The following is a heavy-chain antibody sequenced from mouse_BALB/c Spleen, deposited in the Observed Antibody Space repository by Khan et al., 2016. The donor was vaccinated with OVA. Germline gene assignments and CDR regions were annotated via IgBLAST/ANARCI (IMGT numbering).Heavy chain of an antibody. J-gene: IGHJ3*01. CDR3: ARAFYNGAWFAY. CDR1: GFSISNYG. CDR2: IWTGGST. D-gene: IGHD1-3*01. Sequence: VQLQESGPGLVAPSQTLSISCTVSGFSISNYGVHWVRQPPGKGLEWLGVIWTGGSTNHNSALTSRLSITKDNSKNQVFLKMNSLQTDDTAIYYWARAFYNGAWFAYWGQGTLVPVSA. V-gene: IGHV2-9*02.